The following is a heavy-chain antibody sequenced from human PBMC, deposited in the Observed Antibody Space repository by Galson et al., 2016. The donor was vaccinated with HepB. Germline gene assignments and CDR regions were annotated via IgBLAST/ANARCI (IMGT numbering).Heavy chain of an antibody. CDR1: GFSFSSYD. J-gene: IGHJ3*02. V-gene: IGHV3-33*01. CDR3: ATKARGSSGYYPGGAFDI. CDR2: IWYDGGKK. D-gene: IGHD3-22*01. Sequence: SLRLSCAASGFSFSSYDMHWVRQAPGKGLQWVAVIWYDGGKKYYADSGKGRFTISRDNSKNTLYLQMNSLRVEDTAVYYCATKARGSSGYYPGGAFDIWGQGTMVTVSS.